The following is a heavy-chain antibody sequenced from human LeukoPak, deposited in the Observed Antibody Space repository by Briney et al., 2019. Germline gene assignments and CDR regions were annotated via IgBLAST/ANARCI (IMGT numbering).Heavy chain of an antibody. Sequence: SGGSLRLSCAASGFTFSSYWMHWVRQAPGKGLVWVLRINSDGSSTSYADSVKGRFTISRDNAKNTVYLQMNSLRAEDTAVYYCARVLGSQIDYWGQGTLVTVSS. CDR3: ARVLGSQIDY. V-gene: IGHV3-74*01. CDR2: INSDGSST. J-gene: IGHJ4*02. D-gene: IGHD3-10*01. CDR1: GFTFSSYW.